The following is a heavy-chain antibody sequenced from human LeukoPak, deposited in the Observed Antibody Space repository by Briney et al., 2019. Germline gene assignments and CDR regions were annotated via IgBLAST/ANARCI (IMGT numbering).Heavy chain of an antibody. CDR1: GFTFSDYY. Sequence: SGGSLRLSCAASGFTFSDYYMSWIRQAPGKGLEWVSYISSSGSTIYYADSVKGRFTISRDNAKNSLYLQMNSLRAEDTAVYYCARGPLLGMPYYYYMDVWGKGTTVTVSS. V-gene: IGHV3-11*01. CDR2: ISSSGSTI. CDR3: ARGPLLGMPYYYYMDV. J-gene: IGHJ6*03. D-gene: IGHD7-27*01.